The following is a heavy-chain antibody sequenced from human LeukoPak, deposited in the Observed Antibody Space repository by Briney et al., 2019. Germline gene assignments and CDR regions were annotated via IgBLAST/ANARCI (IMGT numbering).Heavy chain of an antibody. V-gene: IGHV3-23*01. Sequence: GGSLRLSCAASGFTFSSYAMSWVRQAPGKGLEWVSAISGSGGSTYYADSVKGRFTISRDNSKNTLYLQMNSLRAEDTAVYYCAKGDGDYGQNPDNYWGQGTLVTVSS. J-gene: IGHJ4*02. CDR3: AKGDGDYGQNPDNY. CDR1: GFTFSSYA. CDR2: ISGSGGST. D-gene: IGHD4-17*01.